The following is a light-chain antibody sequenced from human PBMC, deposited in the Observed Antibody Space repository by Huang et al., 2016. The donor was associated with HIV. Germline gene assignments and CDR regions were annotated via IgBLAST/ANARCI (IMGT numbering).Light chain of an antibody. V-gene: IGKV1-27*01. CDR1: QGISYY. CDR2: DSS. J-gene: IGKJ2*01. Sequence: DIQMTQSPSSLSASFGDRVTITCRASQGISYYLAWYQQNPGRIPKLLISDSSTLQPVVPSRFSGGGSGTDFALTISGLQPEDVATYFCQKYDMAPYTFGQGTKLDLK. CDR3: QKYDMAPYT.